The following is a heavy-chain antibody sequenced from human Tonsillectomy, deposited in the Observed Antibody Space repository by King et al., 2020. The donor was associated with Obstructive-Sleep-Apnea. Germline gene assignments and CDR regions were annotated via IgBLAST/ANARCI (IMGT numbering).Heavy chain of an antibody. Sequence: QLQESGPGLVKPSQTLSLTCTVSGGSISSGGYYCSWIRQHPGKGLEWIGYIYYSWSTYYNPSLTSRVTISVDTSKNQFSLKLSSVTAADTAVYYCAREQQGVNYSGFDYWGQGTLVTVSS. CDR2: IYYSWST. V-gene: IGHV4-31*03. CDR1: GGSISSGGYY. CDR3: AREQQGVNYSGFDY. J-gene: IGHJ4*02. D-gene: IGHD5-24*01.